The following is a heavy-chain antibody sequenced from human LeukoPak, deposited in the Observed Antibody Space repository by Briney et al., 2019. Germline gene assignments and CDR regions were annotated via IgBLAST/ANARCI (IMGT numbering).Heavy chain of an antibody. D-gene: IGHD3-22*01. J-gene: IGHJ4*02. CDR2: TYYSGST. CDR1: GGSISSNNYY. V-gene: IGHV4-39*01. CDR3: ARHANVRVRGVGLNYYDSSGYPDY. Sequence: PSETLSLTCTVSGGSISSNNYYWGWIRQPPGKGLACIGSTYYSGSTYYNPSLKSRVTISVDTSKNQFSLKLSSVTAADTAVYYCARHANVRVRGVGLNYYDSSGYPDYWGQGTLVTVSS.